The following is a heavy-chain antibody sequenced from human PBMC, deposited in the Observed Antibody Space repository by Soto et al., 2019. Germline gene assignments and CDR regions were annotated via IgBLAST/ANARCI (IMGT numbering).Heavy chain of an antibody. D-gene: IGHD3-10*01. CDR1: GYTFTSYG. CDR2: ISAYNGNT. J-gene: IGHJ5*02. CDR3: ARLGTNTRWFGERVRNWFDP. Sequence: QVQLVQSGAEVKKPGASVKVSCKASGYTFTSYGISWVRQAPGQGLEWMGWISAYNGNTNYAQKLQGRVTMTTDTSTSTAYMELRSLRSDDTAVYYCARLGTNTRWFGERVRNWFDPWGQGTLVTVSS. V-gene: IGHV1-18*01.